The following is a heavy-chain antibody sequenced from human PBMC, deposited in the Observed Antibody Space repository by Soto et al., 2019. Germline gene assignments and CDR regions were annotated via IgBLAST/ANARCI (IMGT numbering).Heavy chain of an antibody. V-gene: IGHV5-51*01. J-gene: IGHJ6*02. CDR2: IYPGDSDT. CDR3: ARTSAAGKYYCGMDV. CDR1: GYSFTSYW. Sequence: PGESLKISCKGSGYSFTSYWIGWVRQMPVKGLEWMGIIYPGDSDTRYSPSFQGQVTISADKSISTAYLQWSSLKASDTAMYYCARTSAAGKYYCGMDVWGQGTTVTVCS. D-gene: IGHD6-13*01.